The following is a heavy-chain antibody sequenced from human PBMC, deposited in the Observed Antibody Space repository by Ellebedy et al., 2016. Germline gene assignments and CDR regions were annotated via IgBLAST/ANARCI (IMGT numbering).Heavy chain of an antibody. J-gene: IGHJ5*02. Sequence: ASVKVSCKPSGDIFTDYYMHWVRQAPGQGLEWMGWINSNSGATNYAQKFQGRVTMTRDTSISTAYMELSRLRSDDTAVYYCARDPCTTTSCYTWFDPWGQGTLVTASS. CDR1: GDIFTDYY. V-gene: IGHV1-2*02. CDR3: ARDPCTTTSCYTWFDP. D-gene: IGHD2-2*02. CDR2: INSNSGAT.